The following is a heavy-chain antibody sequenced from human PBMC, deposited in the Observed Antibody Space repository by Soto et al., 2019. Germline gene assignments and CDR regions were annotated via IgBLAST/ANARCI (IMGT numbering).Heavy chain of an antibody. D-gene: IGHD3-22*01. CDR2: LYYTGST. Sequence: QVQLQESDPGLVKPTETLSLTCTVSGVSISSTSYSWGWIRQPPGKGLEWIGILYYTGSTYYNPSLESRVTISGDTSMNQFSLNLRYMTAADTAVYYCARKNFCGYFNCYGYWGQGTLVTVSS. V-gene: IGHV4-39*01. CDR1: GVSISSTSYS. J-gene: IGHJ4*02. CDR3: ARKNFCGYFNCYGY.